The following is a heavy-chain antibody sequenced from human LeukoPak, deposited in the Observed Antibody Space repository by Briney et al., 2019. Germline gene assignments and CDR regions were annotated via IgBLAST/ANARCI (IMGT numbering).Heavy chain of an antibody. D-gene: IGHD1-14*01. Sequence: GESLKISCKGSGYSFTNYWIGWVRQMPGKGLEWMGIIYPGDSDTKYSPSFQGQVTISADKSISTAYLQWSSLEASDTAMYYCARPYRGALFDYWGQGTLVTVSS. CDR2: IYPGDSDT. V-gene: IGHV5-51*01. CDR1: GYSFTNYW. J-gene: IGHJ4*02. CDR3: ARPYRGALFDY.